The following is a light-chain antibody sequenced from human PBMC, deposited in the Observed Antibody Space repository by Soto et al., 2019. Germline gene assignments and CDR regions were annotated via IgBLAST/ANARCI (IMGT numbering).Light chain of an antibody. V-gene: IGLV2-14*03. CDR2: DVS. CDR3: SSFTTSTSYV. CDR1: SSDVGAYDY. J-gene: IGLJ1*01. Sequence: QSALTQPASVSGSPGQSITSSCTGTSSDVGAYDYVSWYQQHPGEVPKLMIFDVSDRPSGVSNRFSGSKSGNTASLTISGLQAEDAADYYCSSFTTSTSYVFGTGTKLTVL.